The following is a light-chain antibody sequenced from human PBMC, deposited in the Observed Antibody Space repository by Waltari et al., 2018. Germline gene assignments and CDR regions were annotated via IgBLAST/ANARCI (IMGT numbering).Light chain of an antibody. J-gene: IGLJ2*01. CDR3: SSYTRRTSVV. CDR2: EVT. Sequence: QSALTQPASVSGSPGQSITIPCTGTSRDIGSHNYVSWYQQHPGEAPKLIIYEVTNRPSGVSNRFSGSQSGNTASLTISGLQAEDEADYYCSSYTRRTSVVFGGGTKLTVL. CDR1: SRDIGSHNY. V-gene: IGLV2-14*01.